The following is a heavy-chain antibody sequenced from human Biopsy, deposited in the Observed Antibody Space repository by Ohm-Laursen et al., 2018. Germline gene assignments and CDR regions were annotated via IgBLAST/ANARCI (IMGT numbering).Heavy chain of an antibody. CDR2: IIPIPNVA. J-gene: IGHJ5*02. Sequence: SSVKVSCKASGDSFTSYAIGWVRQAPGQGLEWMGGIIPIPNVATYAQKFQGRITITADESTSTAYMELSSLTSDDTAVYFCARGEGSSWFDPWGHGPLVTVSS. V-gene: IGHV1-69*01. CDR1: GDSFTSYA. D-gene: IGHD1-26*01. CDR3: ARGEGSSWFDP.